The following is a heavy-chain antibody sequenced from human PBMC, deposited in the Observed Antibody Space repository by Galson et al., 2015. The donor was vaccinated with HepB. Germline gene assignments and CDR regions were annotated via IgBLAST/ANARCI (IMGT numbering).Heavy chain of an antibody. CDR2: ISSSSSYI. CDR3: ARAEGGVYDILTGYPDY. Sequence: SLRLSCAASGFTFSSYSMNWVRQAPGKGLEWVSSISSSSSYIYYADSVKGRFTISRDNAKNSLYPQMNSLRAEDTAVYYCARAEGGVYDILTGYPDYWGQGTLVTVSS. J-gene: IGHJ4*02. D-gene: IGHD3-9*01. V-gene: IGHV3-21*01. CDR1: GFTFSSYS.